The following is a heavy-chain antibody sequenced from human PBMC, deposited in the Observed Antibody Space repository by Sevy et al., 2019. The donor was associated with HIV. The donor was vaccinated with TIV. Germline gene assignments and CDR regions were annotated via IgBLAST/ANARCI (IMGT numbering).Heavy chain of an antibody. Sequence: GGSLRLSCAASGFTFINYGMYWVRQAPGKGLEWVAFVSSDESNKYYVESVKGRFTISRDNSKDTLYLQMNSLRPEDRAVYYCAKDAKSLPLGELSRIPSARGGMDVWGQGTAVTVSS. CDR1: GFTFINYG. D-gene: IGHD3-16*02. V-gene: IGHV3-30*02. CDR3: AKDAKSLPLGELSRIPSARGGMDV. J-gene: IGHJ6*02. CDR2: VSSDESNK.